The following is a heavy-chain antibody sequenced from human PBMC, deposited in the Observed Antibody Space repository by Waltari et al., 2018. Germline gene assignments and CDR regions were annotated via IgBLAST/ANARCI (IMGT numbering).Heavy chain of an antibody. CDR1: GGSLSTNFN. D-gene: IGHD4-17*01. CDR2: MQYRGST. Sequence: QLQLQESGPGLVKTSETLSLTCTVLGGSLSTNFNWGWIRQPPGKGLGWMGNMQYRGSTFYNPSLESRVTISLDTLKNQFSLRLSSVGAADTAVYFCGRIAFGDEGGYFQYWGQGTLVTVSS. CDR3: GRIAFGDEGGYFQY. V-gene: IGHV4-39*01. J-gene: IGHJ1*01.